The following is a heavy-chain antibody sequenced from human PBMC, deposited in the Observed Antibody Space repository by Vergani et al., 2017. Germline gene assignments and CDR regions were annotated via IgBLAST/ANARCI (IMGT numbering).Heavy chain of an antibody. D-gene: IGHD5-18*01. V-gene: IGHV4-39*01. Sequence: QLQLQESGPGLVKPSATLSLTCSVSGASIISSSYYWVWVRQPPGKGLEWVGNIYYNGGTDYNPSLKSRVTISVDTSKNQFSLKLNSVTAADTAVYYCARHVSHTAGDYWGQGTLVTVSS. CDR1: GASIISSSYY. J-gene: IGHJ4*02. CDR2: IYYNGGT. CDR3: ARHVSHTAGDY.